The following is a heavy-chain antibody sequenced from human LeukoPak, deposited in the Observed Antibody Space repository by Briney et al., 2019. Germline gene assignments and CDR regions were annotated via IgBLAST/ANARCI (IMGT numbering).Heavy chain of an antibody. D-gene: IGHD3-22*01. Sequence: ASVKVSCKASGYTFTSYGISWVRQAPGQGLEWMGWISAYNGNTNYAQKLQGRVTMTTDTSTSTAYMELRSLRSDDTAVYYCARELYYYDSSGYSLKNYFDYWGQGTLVTASS. V-gene: IGHV1-18*01. CDR1: GYTFTSYG. J-gene: IGHJ4*02. CDR2: ISAYNGNT. CDR3: ARELYYYDSSGYSLKNYFDY.